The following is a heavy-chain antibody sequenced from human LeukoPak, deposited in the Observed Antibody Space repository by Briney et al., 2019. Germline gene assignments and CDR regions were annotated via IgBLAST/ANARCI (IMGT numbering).Heavy chain of an antibody. Sequence: SETLSLTCAVYGGSFSGYYWSWIRQLPGKGLEWIGEINHSGSTNYNPSLKSRVTISVDTSKNQFSLKLSSVTAADTAVYYCARYSPYYGMDVWGQGTTVTVSS. CDR1: GGSFSGYY. CDR2: INHSGST. V-gene: IGHV4-34*01. CDR3: ARYSPYYGMDV. D-gene: IGHD1-26*01. J-gene: IGHJ6*02.